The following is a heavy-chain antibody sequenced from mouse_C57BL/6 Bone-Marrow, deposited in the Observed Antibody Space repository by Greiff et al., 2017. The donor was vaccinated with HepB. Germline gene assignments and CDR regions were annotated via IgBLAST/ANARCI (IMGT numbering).Heavy chain of an antibody. V-gene: IGHV5-17*01. D-gene: IGHD1-1*01. CDR1: GFTFSDYG. J-gene: IGHJ1*03. Sequence: EVMLVESGGGLVKPGGSLKLSCAASGFTFSDYGMHWVRQAPEKGLEWVAYISSGSSTIYYADTVKGRFTISRDNAKNTLFLQMTSLRSEDTAMYYCAISSRYWYFDVWGTGTTVTVSS. CDR2: ISSGSSTI. CDR3: AISSRYWYFDV.